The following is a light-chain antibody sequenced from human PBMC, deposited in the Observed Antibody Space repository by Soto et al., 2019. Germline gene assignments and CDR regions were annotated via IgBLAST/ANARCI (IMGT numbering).Light chain of an antibody. Sequence: EIVMTQSPATLSVSPGERATLSCRASQSLDNNLAWYQQKPGQAPRLLIFRASTRATGIPARFSGSGSETEFTLTISSLQSEDFAVYYCQQYNSWRWTFGQGTKVEIK. CDR2: RAS. CDR3: QQYNSWRWT. CDR1: QSLDNN. V-gene: IGKV3-15*01. J-gene: IGKJ1*01.